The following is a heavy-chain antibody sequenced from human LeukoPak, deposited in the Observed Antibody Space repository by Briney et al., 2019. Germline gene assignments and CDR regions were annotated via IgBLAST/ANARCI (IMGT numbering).Heavy chain of an antibody. V-gene: IGHV1-18*01. J-gene: IGHJ4*02. CDR3: ARVGYDILTGYYDQYYFDY. D-gene: IGHD3-9*01. CDR2: ISAYNGNT. CDR1: GYTFTSYG. Sequence: GASVKVSCKASGYTFTSYGISWVRQAPGQGLEWRGWISAYNGNTNYAQKLQGRVTMTTDTSTSTAYMELRSLRSDDTAVYYCARVGYDILTGYYDQYYFDYWGQGTLVTVSS.